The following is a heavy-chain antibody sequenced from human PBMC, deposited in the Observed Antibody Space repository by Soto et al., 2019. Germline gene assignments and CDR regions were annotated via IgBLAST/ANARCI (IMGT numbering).Heavy chain of an antibody. V-gene: IGHV3-30*18. CDR3: AKDLRTTISDYGMDG. CDR1: GFTFGSHG. J-gene: IGHJ6*02. Sequence: QVQLVESGGGLVQPGGSMRLTCVASGFTFGSHGMHWVGQAPGKGLEWVAVISYDETNEHNADYVKGRFTISRDNSKSIIYLQMNRLRPEDTAVYKCAKDLRTTISDYGMDGWGQGTTVTVSS. CDR2: ISYDETNE.